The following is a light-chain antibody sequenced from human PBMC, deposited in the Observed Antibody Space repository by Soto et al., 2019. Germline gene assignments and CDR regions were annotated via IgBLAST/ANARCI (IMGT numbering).Light chain of an antibody. CDR2: ENN. CDR3: QSYDSSLRVYV. CDR1: SSNIGAGYE. J-gene: IGLJ1*01. V-gene: IGLV1-40*01. Sequence: QSVLTQPPSVSEAPGQRVTISCTGSSSNIGAGYEAHWYQQVPGTAPKLLIYENNNRPSGVPDRFSGSKSGTSASLATTGLQVEEGGKYYCQSYDSSLRVYVFGTGTKVTAL.